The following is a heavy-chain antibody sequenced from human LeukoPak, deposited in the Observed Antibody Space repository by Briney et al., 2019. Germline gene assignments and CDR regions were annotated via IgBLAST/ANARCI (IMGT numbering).Heavy chain of an antibody. Sequence: GGSLRLSCAASGFTFSSYGMHWVRQAPGKGLEWVAVIWYDGSNKYYADSVKGRFTISRDNSKNTLYLQMNSLRAEDTAVYYCAKGSRSYDILTGYYNSNWSEPWGQGTLVTVSS. J-gene: IGHJ5*02. D-gene: IGHD3-9*01. CDR3: AKGSRSYDILTGYYNSNWSEP. V-gene: IGHV3-33*06. CDR2: IWYDGSNK. CDR1: GFTFSSYG.